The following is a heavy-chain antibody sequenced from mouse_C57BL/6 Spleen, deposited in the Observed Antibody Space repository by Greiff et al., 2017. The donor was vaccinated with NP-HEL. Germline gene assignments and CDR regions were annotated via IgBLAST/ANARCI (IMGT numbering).Heavy chain of an antibody. CDR3: AITTVVATDAMDY. V-gene: IGHV1-69*01. CDR2: IDPSDSYT. CDR1: GYTFTSYW. J-gene: IGHJ4*01. D-gene: IGHD1-1*01. Sequence: QVQLQQPGAELVMPGASVKLSCKASGYTFTSYWMHWVKQRPGQGLEWIGEIDPSDSYTNYNQKFKGKSTLTVDKSSSTAYMQLSSLTSEDSVVYYCAITTVVATDAMDYWGQGTSVTVSS.